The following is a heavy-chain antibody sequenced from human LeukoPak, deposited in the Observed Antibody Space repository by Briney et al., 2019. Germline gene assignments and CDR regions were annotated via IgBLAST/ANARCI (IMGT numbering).Heavy chain of an antibody. CDR1: GGSISSYY. CDR2: IYYSGST. Sequence: SETLSLTCTVSGGSISSYYWSWIRQPPGKGLEWIGYIYYSGSTNYNPSLKSRVTISVDTSKNQFSLKLSSVTAADTAVYYCARSISDPPYYYYYTDVWGKGTTVTVSS. J-gene: IGHJ6*03. CDR3: ARSISDPPYYYYYTDV. V-gene: IGHV4-59*01. D-gene: IGHD2-21*01.